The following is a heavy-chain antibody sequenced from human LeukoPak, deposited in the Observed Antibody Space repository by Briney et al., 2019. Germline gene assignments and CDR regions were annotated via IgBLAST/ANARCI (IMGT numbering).Heavy chain of an antibody. CDR2: ISAYNGNT. Sequence: ASVKVSCKASGYTFTSYGISWVREAPGQGLEWMGWISAYNGNTNYAQKLQGRVTMTTDTSTSTAYMELRSLRSDDTAAYYCARLRWFGESRYFDYWGQGTLVTVSA. D-gene: IGHD3-10*01. CDR3: ARLRWFGESRYFDY. J-gene: IGHJ4*02. V-gene: IGHV1-18*04. CDR1: GYTFTSYG.